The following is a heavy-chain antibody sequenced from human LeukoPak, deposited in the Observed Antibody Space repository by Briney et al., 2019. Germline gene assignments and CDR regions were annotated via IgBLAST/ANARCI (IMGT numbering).Heavy chain of an antibody. D-gene: IGHD2-2*01. CDR1: GFTFSSYS. CDR2: ISSSSSYI. V-gene: IGHV3-21*01. J-gene: IGHJ4*02. CDR3: ARRQLLFGYFHY. Sequence: GGSLRLSCAASGFTFSSYSMNWVRQAPGKGLEWVSSISSSSSYIYYADSVKGRFTISRDNAKNSLYLQMNSLRAEDTAVYYCARRQLLFGYFHYWVQGTLFPVSS.